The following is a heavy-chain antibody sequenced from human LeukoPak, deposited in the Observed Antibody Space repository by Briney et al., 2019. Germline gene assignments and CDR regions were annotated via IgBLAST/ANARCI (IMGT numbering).Heavy chain of an antibody. CDR2: ISSSSSTI. CDR3: ARELQFVTIFGVVSTAHDY. D-gene: IGHD3-3*01. Sequence: GGSLRLSCAASGFTFSSYSMNWVRQAPGKGLEGVSYISSSSSTIYYADSVKGRFTISRDNAKNSLYLQMNSLRAEDTAVYYCARELQFVTIFGVVSTAHDYWGQGTLVTVSS. V-gene: IGHV3-48*01. J-gene: IGHJ4*02. CDR1: GFTFSSYS.